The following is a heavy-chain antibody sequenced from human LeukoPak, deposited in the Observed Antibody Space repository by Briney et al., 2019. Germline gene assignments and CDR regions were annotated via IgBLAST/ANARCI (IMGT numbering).Heavy chain of an antibody. V-gene: IGHV4-34*01. D-gene: IGHD2-2*01. CDR2: INHSGST. Sequence: SETLSLTCAVYGGSFSGYYWSWIRQPPGKGLEWIGEINHSGSTNYNPSLKSRVTISVDTSKNQFSLKLSSVTAADTAVYYRARGGGGYCSSTSCRKFNWFGPWGQGTLVTVSS. CDR3: ARGGGGYCSSTSCRKFNWFGP. J-gene: IGHJ5*02. CDR1: GGSFSGYY.